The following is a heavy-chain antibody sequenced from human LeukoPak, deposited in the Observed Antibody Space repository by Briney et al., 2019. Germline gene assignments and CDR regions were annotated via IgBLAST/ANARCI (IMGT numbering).Heavy chain of an antibody. J-gene: IGHJ4*02. CDR2: IYYSGST. V-gene: IGHV4-39*01. D-gene: IGHD4-17*01. Sequence: PSETLSLTCTVSGGSISSSSSYWGWIRQPPGKGLEWIGSIYYSGSTYFNPSLKSRVAISVDTSKNQFSLKVSSVTAADTAVYYCARFDYGDSYFDSWDQGTLVTVSS. CDR3: ARFDYGDSYFDS. CDR1: GGSISSSSSY.